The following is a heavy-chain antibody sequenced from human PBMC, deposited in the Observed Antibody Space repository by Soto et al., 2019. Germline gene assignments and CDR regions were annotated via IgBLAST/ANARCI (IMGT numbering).Heavy chain of an antibody. CDR1: GFTFSHYG. V-gene: IGHV3-33*01. CDR3: ARDDCGRPSCLAC. J-gene: IGHJ4*02. CDR2: IQSDASKK. Sequence: QVQLVESGGGVVQPGRSLRLSCAASGFTFSHYGMHWVRQAPGKGLEWVAAIQSDASKKYYADSVKGRFAISRDSSTDTVYLQMNTLRAEDTALYYCARDDCGRPSCLACWGQGTLVTVSS. D-gene: IGHD2-2*01.